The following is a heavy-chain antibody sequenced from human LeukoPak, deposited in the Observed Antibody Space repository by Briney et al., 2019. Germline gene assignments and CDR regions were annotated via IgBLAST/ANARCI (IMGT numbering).Heavy chain of an antibody. D-gene: IGHD6-19*01. Sequence: PSETLSLTCTVSGGSISSSSYYWGWIRQPPGKGLEWIGSIYYRGSTDYSPSLKSRVTMYVDTSKNQFSLKLNSVTAADTAVYYCATKRSGWYNYYCMDVWGKGATVTVSS. CDR3: ATKRSGWYNYYCMDV. CDR1: GGSISSSSYY. CDR2: IYYRGST. V-gene: IGHV4-39*01. J-gene: IGHJ6*03.